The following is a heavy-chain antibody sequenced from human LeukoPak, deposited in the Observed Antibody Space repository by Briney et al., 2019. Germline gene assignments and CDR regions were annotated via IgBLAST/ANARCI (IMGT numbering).Heavy chain of an antibody. CDR2: ISAYNGNT. J-gene: IGHJ6*03. D-gene: IGHD1-26*01. CDR1: GYTFTSYG. Sequence: ASVKVSCKASGYTFTSYGISWVRQAPGQGLEWMRWISAYNGNTNYAQKLQGRVTMTTDTSTSTAYMELRSLRSDDTAVYYCARGRPVGIFYYYYYYMDVWGKGTTVTVSS. V-gene: IGHV1-18*01. CDR3: ARGRPVGIFYYYYYYMDV.